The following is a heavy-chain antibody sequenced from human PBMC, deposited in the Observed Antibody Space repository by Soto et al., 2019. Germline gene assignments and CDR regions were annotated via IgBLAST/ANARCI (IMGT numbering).Heavy chain of an antibody. Sequence: PSPTLSLTCAISGDSVSSISATWNWIRQSPSRGLEWLGRTYYRAKWNNDYALSVNSRISINPVTSKNQFSLQLNSVTPADTAVYFCARGESGSYSLGAFHICGRGTMVTVS. CDR2: TYYRAKWNN. J-gene: IGHJ3*02. CDR3: ARGESGSYSLGAFHI. CDR1: GDSVSSISAT. V-gene: IGHV6-1*01. D-gene: IGHD1-26*01.